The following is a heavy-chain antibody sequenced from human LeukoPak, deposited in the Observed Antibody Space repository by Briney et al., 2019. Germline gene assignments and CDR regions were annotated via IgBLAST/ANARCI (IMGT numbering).Heavy chain of an antibody. CDR1: GGTFSSYA. V-gene: IGHV1-69*04. J-gene: IGHJ4*02. D-gene: IGHD2-15*01. Sequence: EASVKVSCKASGGTFSSYAISWVRQAHGQGLEWMGRIITILGIANYAQKFQGRVTITADKSTSTAYMELSSLRSEDTAVYYCARDSSANRPYCSGGSCYGFDYWGQGTLVTVSS. CDR2: IITILGIA. CDR3: ARDSSANRPYCSGGSCYGFDY.